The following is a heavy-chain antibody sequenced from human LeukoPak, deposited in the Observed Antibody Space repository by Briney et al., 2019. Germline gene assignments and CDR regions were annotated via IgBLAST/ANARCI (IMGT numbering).Heavy chain of an antibody. Sequence: GGSLRLSCAASGFPFSSYAMSWVRQSPGKGLEWVSSISGGNGNTYYAYYANSVRGRFTISSDSSKNTLYLQMNSLRAEDTAVYYCAKFYDILTGYFDYWVQGTLVAVPS. CDR2: ISGGNGNTYYA. CDR1: GFPFSSYA. V-gene: IGHV3-23*01. J-gene: IGHJ4*02. CDR3: AKFYDILTGYFDY. D-gene: IGHD3-9*01.